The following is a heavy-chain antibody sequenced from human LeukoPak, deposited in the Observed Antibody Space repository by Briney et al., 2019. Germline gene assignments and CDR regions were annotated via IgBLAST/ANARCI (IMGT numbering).Heavy chain of an antibody. CDR3: AKDREMDIVATTAFDY. V-gene: IGHV3-23*01. Sequence: GGSLRLSRAASGFTFSSYAMSWVRQAPGKGLEWVSAISGSGGSTYYADSVKGRFTISRDNSKNTLYLQMNSLRAEDTAVYYCAKDREMDIVATTAFDYWGQGTLVTVSS. D-gene: IGHD5-12*01. CDR2: ISGSGGST. CDR1: GFTFSSYA. J-gene: IGHJ4*02.